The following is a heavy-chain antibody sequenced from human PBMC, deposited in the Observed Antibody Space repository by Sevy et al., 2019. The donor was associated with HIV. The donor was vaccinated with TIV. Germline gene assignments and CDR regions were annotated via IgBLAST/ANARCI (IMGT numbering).Heavy chain of an antibody. D-gene: IGHD2-8*01. CDR3: AREGCTKPHDY. V-gene: IGHV3-23*01. CDR2: LSFGCGKI. J-gene: IGHJ4*02. CDR1: GFTFNIYS. Sequence: GGSLRLSCAASGFTFNIYSMSWVRQTPGKGLERVATLSFGCGKINHADSVKGRFTMSRDHSKNAVYLQMNNLRVEDTAIYYCAREGCTKPHDYWGQGTLVTVSS.